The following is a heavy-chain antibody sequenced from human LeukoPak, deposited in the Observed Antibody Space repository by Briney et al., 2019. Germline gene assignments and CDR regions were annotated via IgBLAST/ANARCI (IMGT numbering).Heavy chain of an antibody. V-gene: IGHV1-46*01. CDR2: INPSGGST. CDR3: AREVHYCGGDCSPFDY. Sequence: ASVKVSCKASGYTFTSYYMHWVRQAPGQGLEWMGIINPSGGSTSYAQKFQGRVTMTRDTSTSTVYMELSSLRSEDTAVYYCAREVHYCGGDCSPFDYWGQGTLVTVSS. D-gene: IGHD2-21*02. J-gene: IGHJ4*02. CDR1: GYTFTSYY.